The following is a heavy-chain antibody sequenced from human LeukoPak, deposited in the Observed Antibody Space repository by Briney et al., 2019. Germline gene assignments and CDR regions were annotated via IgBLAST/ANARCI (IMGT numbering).Heavy chain of an antibody. CDR1: GGSISSGGYS. J-gene: IGHJ4*02. Sequence: PSQTLSPTCAVSGGSISSGGYSWSWIRQPPGKGLEWIGYIYHSGSTLYNPSLKSRVTISVDRSKNQLSLKLSSVTAADTAVYFCVGEAVGGYRFDYWGQGTLVTVSS. CDR3: VGEAVGGYRFDY. CDR2: IYHSGST. D-gene: IGHD3-22*01. V-gene: IGHV4-30-2*01.